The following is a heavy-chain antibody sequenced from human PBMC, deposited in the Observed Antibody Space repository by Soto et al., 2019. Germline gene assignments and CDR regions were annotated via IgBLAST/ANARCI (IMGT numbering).Heavy chain of an antibody. CDR1: GFTFSTYS. CDR3: AREGDSSGWYNWFDP. D-gene: IGHD3-22*01. CDR2: ISISSSTI. Sequence: EVQLVESGGGLVQPGGSLRLSCAASGFTFSTYSMNWVRQAPGKGLEWVSYISISSSTIYYADSVKGRFTISGDNAKNSLYLQMNSLRAEDTAVYYGAREGDSSGWYNWFDPWGQGTLVTVSS. V-gene: IGHV3-48*01. J-gene: IGHJ5*02.